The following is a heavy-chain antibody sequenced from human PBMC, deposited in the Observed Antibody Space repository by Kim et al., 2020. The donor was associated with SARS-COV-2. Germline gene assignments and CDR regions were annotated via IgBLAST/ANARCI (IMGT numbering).Heavy chain of an antibody. CDR2: IYPGDSDT. CDR1: GYNFNIYW. V-gene: IGHV5-51*01. Sequence: GESLKISCKGSGYNFNIYWIGWVRQMPRKGLEWMGVIYPGDSDTRYNPSFQGQVIISADKSINTAYLQWNSLKAADTAMYYCGRGGFGELDYYGMDVWGQGTTVTVSS. D-gene: IGHD3-10*01. J-gene: IGHJ6*02. CDR3: GRGGFGELDYYGMDV.